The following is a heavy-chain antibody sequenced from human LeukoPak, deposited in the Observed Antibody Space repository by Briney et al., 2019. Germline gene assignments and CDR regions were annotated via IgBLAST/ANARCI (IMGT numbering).Heavy chain of an antibody. D-gene: IGHD2-15*01. CDR3: TSQGFD. J-gene: IGHJ4*02. CDR2: IRSKANSYAT. V-gene: IGHV3-73*01. Sequence: GGSLKLSCAASGFTFSGSAMHWVRQASGKGLELVGRIRSKANSYATAYAASVKGRFTIARDDSKNTAYLQMNSLKTEDTAVYYCTSQGFDWGQGTLVTVSS. CDR1: GFTFSGSA.